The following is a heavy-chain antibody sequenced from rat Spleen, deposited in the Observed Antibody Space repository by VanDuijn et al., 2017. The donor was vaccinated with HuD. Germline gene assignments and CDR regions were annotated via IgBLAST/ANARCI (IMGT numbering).Heavy chain of an antibody. CDR3: ARKWGYFDY. Sequence: EVQLVESGGGLVQPGRSMKLSCAASGFTFNNYWMTWIRQAPGKGLEWVASINYDGSSTYCRDSVKGRFTISRDNGKSILYLQMNNLRSEDTAMYYCARKWGYFDYWGQGVMVTVSS. CDR2: INYDGSST. V-gene: IGHV5-29*01. J-gene: IGHJ2*01. CDR1: GFTFNNYW. D-gene: IGHD1-1*01.